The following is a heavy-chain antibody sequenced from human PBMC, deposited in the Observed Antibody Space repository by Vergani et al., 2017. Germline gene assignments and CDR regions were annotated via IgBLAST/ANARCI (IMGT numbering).Heavy chain of an antibody. J-gene: IGHJ6*02. V-gene: IGHV1-46*01. Sequence: QVQLVQSGAEVKKPGASVKVSCKVSGYTLTELSMHWVRQAPGQGLEWMGIINPSGGSTSYAQKFQGRVTMTRDTSTSTVYMELSSLRSEDTAVYYCARVVVPAAIWHGMDVWGQGTTVTVSS. D-gene: IGHD2-2*01. CDR3: ARVVVPAAIWHGMDV. CDR2: INPSGGST. CDR1: GYTLTELS.